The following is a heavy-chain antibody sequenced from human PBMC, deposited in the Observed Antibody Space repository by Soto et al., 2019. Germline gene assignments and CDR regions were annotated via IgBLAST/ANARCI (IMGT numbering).Heavy chain of an antibody. Sequence: SETLSLTCSVPGYSVSSSDYSWAWIRQPPGKGLEWIGSMFYSGLTYYTPSLKSRVTLSVYTSKNHFSVRLNSVTAADTAVYYCASLTVSLSGPYGIHVAGQGTTVTVSS. D-gene: IGHD2-15*01. V-gene: IGHV4-39*01. CDR2: MFYSGLT. CDR1: GYSVSSSDYS. J-gene: IGHJ6*02. CDR3: ASLTVSLSGPYGIHV.